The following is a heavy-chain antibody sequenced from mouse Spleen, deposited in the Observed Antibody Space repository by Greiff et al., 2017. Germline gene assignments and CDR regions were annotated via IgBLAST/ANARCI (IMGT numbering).Heavy chain of an antibody. V-gene: IGHV1-59*01. D-gene: IGHD4-1*01. CDR1: GYTFTSYW. J-gene: IGHJ1*01. CDR3: ARVWDWYFDV. CDR2: IDPSDSYT. Sequence: VQLQQPGAELVRPGTSVKLSCKASGYTFTSYWMHWVKQRPGQGLEWIGVIDPSDSYTNYNQKFKGKATLTVDTSSSTAYMQLSSLTSEDSAVYYCARVWDWYFDVWGAGTTVTVSS.